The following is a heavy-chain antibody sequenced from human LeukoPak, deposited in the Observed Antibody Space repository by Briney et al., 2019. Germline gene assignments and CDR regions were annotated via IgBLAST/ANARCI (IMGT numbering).Heavy chain of an antibody. CDR3: ARLTSLHLPDS. J-gene: IGHJ4*02. D-gene: IGHD2-2*01. Sequence: PSETLSLTCTVSGGSISSSNYYWGWVRQPPGKRLEWIGTVYYSGSTYYNPSLNSRFTMSVDTSKSHFSLNLSSVTAADTAVYYCARLTSLHLPDSSGQGTLVTVSS. V-gene: IGHV4-39*02. CDR2: VYYSGST. CDR1: GGSISSSNYY.